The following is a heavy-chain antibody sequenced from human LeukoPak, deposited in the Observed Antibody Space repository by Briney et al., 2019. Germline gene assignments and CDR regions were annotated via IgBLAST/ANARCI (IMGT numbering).Heavy chain of an antibody. J-gene: IGHJ6*02. CDR1: GGTFSSYA. CDR2: IIPIFGTA. V-gene: IGHV1-69*01. CDR3: ARVQDSLLWFGESPPYGMDV. Sequence: SVKVSCTASGGTFSSYAISWVRQAPGQGLEWMGGIIPIFGTANYAQKFQGRVTITADESTSTAYMELSSLRSEDTAVYYCARVQDSLLWFGESPPYGMDVWGQGTTVTVSS. D-gene: IGHD3-10*01.